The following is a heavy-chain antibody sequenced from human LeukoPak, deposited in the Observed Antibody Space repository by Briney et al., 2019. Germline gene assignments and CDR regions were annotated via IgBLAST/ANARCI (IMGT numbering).Heavy chain of an antibody. CDR2: ISSDSNTI. V-gene: IGHV3-48*02. CDR1: GFTFSIYS. CDR3: ARDRAGPTWFFDL. D-gene: IGHD6-13*01. Sequence: SGGSLRLSCAASGFTFSIYSMNWVRQAPGEGLECLSYISSDSNTIYYADSVKGRFTISRDNAKTSLYLQMNTLRDEDTDVYCCARDRAGPTWFFDLWGRGTLVLVSS. J-gene: IGHJ2*01.